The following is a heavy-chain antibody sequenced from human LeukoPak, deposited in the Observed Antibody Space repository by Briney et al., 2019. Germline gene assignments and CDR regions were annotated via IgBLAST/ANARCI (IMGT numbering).Heavy chain of an antibody. CDR3: ARRNSKNFYYYYMDV. CDR1: GFTFSVYS. Sequence: PGGSLRLSCAASGFTFSVYSMNWVRQAPGKGLEWVSYISSSSSTVYYADSVKGRFTISRDNAKNSLYLQMNSLRAEDTAAYYCARRNSKNFYYYYMDVWAEGPRSPSP. J-gene: IGHJ6*03. CDR2: ISSSSSTV. V-gene: IGHV3-48*04. D-gene: IGHD2-21*01.